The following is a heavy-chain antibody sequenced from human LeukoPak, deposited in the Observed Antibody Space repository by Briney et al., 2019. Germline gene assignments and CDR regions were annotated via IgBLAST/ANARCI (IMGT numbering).Heavy chain of an antibody. CDR2: ISGSGGST. J-gene: IGHJ4*02. Sequence: GGSLRLSCAASGFTFSSYAMSWVSQAPGKGVEWVSAISGSGGSTYYADSVKGRFTTSRDNSKNTLYLQMNSLRAEDTAVYYCAKGLFVKAVGAIDYWGQGTLVTVSS. D-gene: IGHD1-26*01. CDR1: GFTFSSYA. V-gene: IGHV3-23*01. CDR3: AKGLFVKAVGAIDY.